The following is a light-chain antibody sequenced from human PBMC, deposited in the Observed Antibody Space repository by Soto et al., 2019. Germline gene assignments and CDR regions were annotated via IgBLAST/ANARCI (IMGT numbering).Light chain of an antibody. Sequence: DIQMTQSPSSLSAFLGDRVTITCRASQSISTYLNWYQHKPGKAPEFLIYATSSLQSGVPSRFSGSGSGTDFTLTISSLQPEDFATYYCQQSYSIPYTFGQGTKLEIK. V-gene: IGKV1-39*01. CDR2: ATS. J-gene: IGKJ2*01. CDR1: QSISTY. CDR3: QQSYSIPYT.